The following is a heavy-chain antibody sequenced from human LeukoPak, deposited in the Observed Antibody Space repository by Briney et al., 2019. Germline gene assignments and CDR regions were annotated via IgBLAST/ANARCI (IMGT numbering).Heavy chain of an antibody. CDR2: IYYSGST. CDR3: ARDRYSSGWHAN. V-gene: IGHV4-59*12. D-gene: IGHD6-19*01. J-gene: IGHJ4*02. Sequence: SETLSLTCTVSGGSISSYYWSWIRQPPGKGLEWIGYIYYSGSTNYNPSLKSRVTISVDTSKNQFSLKLSSVTAADTAVYYCARDRYSSGWHANWGQGTLVTVSS. CDR1: GGSISSYY.